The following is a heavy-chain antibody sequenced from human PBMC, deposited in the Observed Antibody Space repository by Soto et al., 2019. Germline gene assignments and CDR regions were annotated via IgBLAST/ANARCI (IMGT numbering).Heavy chain of an antibody. CDR3: ARQSLLLYFGWLLSDPPYGMDA. V-gene: IGHV1-18*04. J-gene: IGHJ6*02. CDR2: ISAYNGNT. CDR1: GYTFTSYG. Sequence: SSVKVSCKASGYTFTSYGISWVRQAPGQGLEWMGWISAYNGNTNYAQKLQGRVTMTTDTSTSTAYMELRSLRSDDTAVYYCARQSLLLYFGWLLSDPPYGMDAWGQATMGTIS. D-gene: IGHD3-9*01.